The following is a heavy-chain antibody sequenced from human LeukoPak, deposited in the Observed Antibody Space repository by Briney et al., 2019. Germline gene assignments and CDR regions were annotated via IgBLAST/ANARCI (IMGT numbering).Heavy chain of an antibody. J-gene: IGHJ6*02. V-gene: IGHV3-9*01. CDR1: GFTFDDYA. CDR2: ISWNSGSI. Sequence: GGSLRLSCAASGFTFDDYAMHWVRQAPGKGLEWVSGISWNSGSIGYADSVKGRFTISRDNAKNSLYLQMNSLRAEDTALYYCAKDTHRSVSYGMDVWGQGTTVTVSS. D-gene: IGHD5/OR15-5a*01. CDR3: AKDTHRSVSYGMDV.